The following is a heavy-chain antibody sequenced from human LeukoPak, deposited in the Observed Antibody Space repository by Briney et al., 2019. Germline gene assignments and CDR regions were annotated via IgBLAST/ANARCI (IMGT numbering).Heavy chain of an antibody. CDR3: ARVLTGSTYMDV. V-gene: IGHV4-59*12. Sequence: PSETLSLTCNVSGGSLANYYWGWIRQPPGRGLEWIGSISYSGTTYYTPSLDSRVTISLDTSKNQFSLKLRSVTAADTAVYYCARVLTGSTYMDVWGKGTTVTVSS. J-gene: IGHJ6*03. CDR2: ISYSGTT. D-gene: IGHD2-2*01. CDR1: GGSLANYY.